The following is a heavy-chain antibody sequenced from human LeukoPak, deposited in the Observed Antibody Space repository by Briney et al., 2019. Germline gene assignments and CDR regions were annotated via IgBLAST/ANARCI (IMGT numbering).Heavy chain of an antibody. Sequence: GGSLILSCAASGFTFSSYAMSWVRQAPGKGLEWVSAISGSGGSTYYADSVKGRFTISRDNSKNTLYLQMNSLRAEDTAVYYCAGQSITMVRGVIGLCGMDVWGQGTTVTVSS. CDR2: ISGSGGST. CDR1: GFTFSSYA. CDR3: AGQSITMVRGVIGLCGMDV. V-gene: IGHV3-23*01. J-gene: IGHJ6*02. D-gene: IGHD3-10*01.